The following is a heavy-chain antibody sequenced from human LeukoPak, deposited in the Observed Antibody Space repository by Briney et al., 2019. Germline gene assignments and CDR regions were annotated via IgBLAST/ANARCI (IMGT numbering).Heavy chain of an antibody. CDR2: IIPILGIA. V-gene: IGHV1-69*04. D-gene: IGHD4-11*01. CDR1: GGTFSSYA. Sequence: GASVKVSCKASGGTFSSYAISWVRQAPGQGLEWMGRIIPILGIANYAQKFQGRVTITADKSTSTAYMELSSLRSEDTAVYYCARAVGNYSDYPIDYWGQGTLVTVSS. CDR3: ARAVGNYSDYPIDY. J-gene: IGHJ4*02.